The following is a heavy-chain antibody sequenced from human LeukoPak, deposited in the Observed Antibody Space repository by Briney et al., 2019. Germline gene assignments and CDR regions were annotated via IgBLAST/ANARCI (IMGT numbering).Heavy chain of an antibody. CDR3: ATYDSSGYFSY. J-gene: IGHJ4*02. D-gene: IGHD3-22*01. Sequence: GGSLRLSCAASGFTISSNYVSRVRQAPGKGLEWVSIIYSGGSTYYADSVKGRFTISRDNSKNTLYLQMNSLRAEDTAVYYCATYDSSGYFSYWGQGTLVTVSS. CDR1: GFTISSNY. CDR2: IYSGGST. V-gene: IGHV3-66*01.